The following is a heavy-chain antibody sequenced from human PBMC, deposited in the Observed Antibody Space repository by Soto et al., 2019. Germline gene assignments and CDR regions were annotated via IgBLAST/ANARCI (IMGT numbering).Heavy chain of an antibody. V-gene: IGHV3-15*01. Sequence: GGSLRLSCAASGFTFSNAWMSWVRQAPGKGLEWVGRIKSKTDGGTTDYAAPVKGRFTISRDGSKNTLYLQMNSLKTEDTAVYYCTTLSPTVVVTEGNPWGQGTLVTVSS. J-gene: IGHJ5*02. CDR1: GFTFSNAW. CDR2: IKSKTDGGTT. D-gene: IGHD2-21*02. CDR3: TTLSPTVVVTEGNP.